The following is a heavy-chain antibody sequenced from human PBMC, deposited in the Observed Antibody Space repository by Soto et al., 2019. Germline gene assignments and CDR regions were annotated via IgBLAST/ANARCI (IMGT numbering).Heavy chain of an antibody. CDR2: IHPGDSDT. D-gene: IGHD6-13*01. V-gene: IGHV5-51*03. CDR3: ARHNRYSITWFEGWFDP. J-gene: IGHJ5*02. CDR1: GYSFTNYW. Sequence: EVQLVQSGAEGKKAGESLKISCQGSGYSFTNYWVGWVRQIPGRGLEWMGIIHPGDSDTRYSPFFQGQVTISADKSISTAYLQWSSLKASDTAMYDCARHNRYSITWFEGWFDPWGQGTLVTVSS.